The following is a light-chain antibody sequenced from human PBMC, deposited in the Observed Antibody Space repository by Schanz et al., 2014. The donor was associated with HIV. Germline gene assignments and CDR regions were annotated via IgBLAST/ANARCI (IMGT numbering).Light chain of an antibody. V-gene: IGLV1-51*01. Sequence: QSVLTQPPSVSAAPGQKVTISCSGSSSNIGNNYVSWFQQLPETAPKLLMFGNNNRPSGVPDRYSGSKSDTSASLAITGLQAEDEADYYCAAWDDSLNGRIFGGGTKLTVL. CDR1: SSNIGNNY. CDR3: AAWDDSLNGRI. CDR2: GNN. J-gene: IGLJ2*01.